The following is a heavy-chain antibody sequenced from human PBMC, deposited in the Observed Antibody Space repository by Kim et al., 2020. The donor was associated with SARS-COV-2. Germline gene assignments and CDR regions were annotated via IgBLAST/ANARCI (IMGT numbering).Heavy chain of an antibody. CDR2: ISYDGSNK. CDR1: GFTFSSYG. V-gene: IGHV3-30*18. CDR3: GKDRIAVADTIYYYGMDE. D-gene: IGHD6-19*01. Sequence: GGSLRLSCAASGFTFSSYGMHWVRQAPGKGLEWVAVISYDGSNKYYADSVKGRFTISRDNSKNTRYLQMNNLRAEDTAVYYCGKDRIAVADTIYYYGMDEWGQGTTVTVSS. J-gene: IGHJ6*02.